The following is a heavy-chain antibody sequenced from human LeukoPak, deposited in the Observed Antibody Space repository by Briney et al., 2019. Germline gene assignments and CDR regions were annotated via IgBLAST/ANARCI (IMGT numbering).Heavy chain of an antibody. Sequence: GRSLRLSCAASGFTFSSYGMHWVRQAPGKGLVWVSRINEDGSTTNYADSVKGRSTIFRDNAKNTLYLQMNSLRAEDTAVYYCVRDLGGRSGHWGQGTLVTVSS. CDR2: INEDGSTT. D-gene: IGHD1-26*01. V-gene: IGHV3-74*01. CDR1: GFTFSSYG. J-gene: IGHJ4*02. CDR3: VRDLGGRSGH.